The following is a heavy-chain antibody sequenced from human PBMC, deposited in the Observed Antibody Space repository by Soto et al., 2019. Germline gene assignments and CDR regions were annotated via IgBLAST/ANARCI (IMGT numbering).Heavy chain of an antibody. CDR1: GFTFSSYA. D-gene: IGHD3-10*01. CDR3: ARLKAAYYYGTFDAFDI. Sequence: PGGSLRLSCAASGFTFSSYAMHWVRQAPGKGLEWVAVISYDGSNKYYADSVKGRFTISRDNSKNTLYLQMNSLRAEDTAVYYCARLKAAYYYGTFDAFDIWGQGTMVTVS. V-gene: IGHV3-30-3*01. CDR2: ISYDGSNK. J-gene: IGHJ3*02.